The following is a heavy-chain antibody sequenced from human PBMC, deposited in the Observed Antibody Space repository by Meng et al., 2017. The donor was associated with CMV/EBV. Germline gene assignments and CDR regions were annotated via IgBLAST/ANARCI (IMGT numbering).Heavy chain of an antibody. CDR1: GGSTSSSSYY. V-gene: IGHV4-39*07. CDR3: ARDTIAASGEGLDV. J-gene: IGHJ6*02. CDR2: IYYSGST. Sequence: SEPLSLTCTVSGGSTSSSSYYWGWIRQPPGKGLEWIGSIYYSGSTYYNPSLKSRVTISVDTSKNQFSLKLSSVTAADTAVYYCARDTIAASGEGLDVWGQGTTVTVSS. D-gene: IGHD6-13*01.